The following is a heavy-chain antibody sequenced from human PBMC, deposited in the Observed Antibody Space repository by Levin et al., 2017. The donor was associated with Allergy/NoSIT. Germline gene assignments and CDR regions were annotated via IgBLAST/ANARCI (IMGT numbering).Heavy chain of an antibody. CDR1: GGSISSYY. D-gene: IGHD4-17*01. Sequence: KTSETLSLTCTVSGGSISSYYWSWIRQPPGKGLEWIGYIYYSGSTNYNPSLKSRVTISVDTSKNQFSLKLSSVTAADTAVYYCARDYGADGGWYFDLWGRGTLVTVSS. V-gene: IGHV4-59*01. CDR3: ARDYGADGGWYFDL. J-gene: IGHJ2*01. CDR2: IYYSGST.